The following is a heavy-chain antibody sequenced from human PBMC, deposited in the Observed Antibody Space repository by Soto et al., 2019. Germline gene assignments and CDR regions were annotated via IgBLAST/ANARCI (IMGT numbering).Heavy chain of an antibody. J-gene: IGHJ5*02. CDR2: IWYDGSNK. V-gene: IGHV3-33*01. Sequence: GGSLRLSCAASGFTFSSYGMHWVRQAPSKGLEWVAVIWYDGSNKYYADSVKGRFTISRDNSKNTLYLQMNSLRAEDTAVYYCARDGGCRDGYTVGCNWFDPWGQGTLVTVSS. CDR1: GFTFSSYG. CDR3: ARDGGCRDGYTVGCNWFDP. D-gene: IGHD5-12*01.